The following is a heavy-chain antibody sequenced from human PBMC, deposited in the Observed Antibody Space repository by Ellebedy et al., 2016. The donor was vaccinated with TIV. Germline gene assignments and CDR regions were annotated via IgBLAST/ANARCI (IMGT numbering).Heavy chain of an antibody. J-gene: IGHJ4*02. V-gene: IGHV3-33*08. D-gene: IGHD4-23*01. CDR2: IWYDGSNK. CDR3: ARVDYGGNSGFDY. CDR1: GFAFSYYA. Sequence: GESLKISCAASGFAFSYYAMHWVRQAPGKGLEWVTVIWYDGSNKYYADSVKGRFTISRDNSKNTLYLQMNTLRAEDTAVYYCARVDYGGNSGFDYWGQGTLVTVSS.